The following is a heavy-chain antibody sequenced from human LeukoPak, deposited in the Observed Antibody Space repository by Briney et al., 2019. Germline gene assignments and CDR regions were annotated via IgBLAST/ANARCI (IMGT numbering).Heavy chain of an antibody. Sequence: ASVKVSCKASGYTFTSYGLSWVRQAPGQGLEWMGWISTYNGNTNYAQKLQGRVTMTTDTSTSTAYMELRSLRSDDTAVYYRARGGISYSSFDYWGQGTLVTVSS. D-gene: IGHD6-13*01. CDR1: GYTFTSYG. CDR2: ISTYNGNT. CDR3: ARGGISYSSFDY. J-gene: IGHJ4*02. V-gene: IGHV1-18*01.